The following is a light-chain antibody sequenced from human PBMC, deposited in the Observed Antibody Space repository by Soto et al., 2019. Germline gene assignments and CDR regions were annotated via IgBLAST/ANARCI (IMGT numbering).Light chain of an antibody. V-gene: IGKV3-15*01. Sequence: EIVMTQSPDTLSVSPGERATLSCRASQNVGRNVAWYQQRPGQAPRLLIHGTSTRAADIPARFSGSVSGTEFTHTINCLPPEDFVFYSCQQSNNWSPMSTFGQGTKLDMK. CDR2: GTS. CDR1: QNVGRN. CDR3: QQSNNWSPMST. J-gene: IGKJ2*01.